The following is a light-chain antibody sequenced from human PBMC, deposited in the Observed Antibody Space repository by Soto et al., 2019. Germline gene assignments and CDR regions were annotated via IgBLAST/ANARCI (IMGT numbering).Light chain of an antibody. CDR3: MQALQTPWT. Sequence: DTVMTQSPLSLPVTPGEPASISCRSSQSLLHSNGYNYLDWYLQKPGQSPKLLIYLGSNRASGVPDRFSGSGSGTDFTLKISRVEAEDVGVYYCMQALQTPWTFGQGTKLEIK. CDR1: QSLLHSNGYNY. V-gene: IGKV2-28*01. CDR2: LGS. J-gene: IGKJ2*02.